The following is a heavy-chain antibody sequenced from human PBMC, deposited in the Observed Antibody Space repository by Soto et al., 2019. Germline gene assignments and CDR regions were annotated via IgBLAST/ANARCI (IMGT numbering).Heavy chain of an antibody. V-gene: IGHV4-61*01. D-gene: IGHD7-27*01. CDR1: GGSVSSGSFY. J-gene: IGHJ6*02. Sequence: SETLSLTCTVSGGSVSSGSFYWTWIRQPPGKGLEWIGYIYNSETTNYNPSLKRRVTMLLDTSKNQFSLILTSVTSADTAVYYCARDRILGGLDVWGQGTTVTVSS. CDR3: ARDRILGGLDV. CDR2: IYNSETT.